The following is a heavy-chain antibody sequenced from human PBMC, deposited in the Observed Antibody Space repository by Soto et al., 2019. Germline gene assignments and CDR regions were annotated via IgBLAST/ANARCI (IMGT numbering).Heavy chain of an antibody. CDR3: ALTGYYDDRSVDY. Sequence: GGSLRLSCAASGFTFSSYWMSWVRQAPGKGLEWVANIKQDGSEKYYVDSVKGRFTISRDNAKNSLYLQMNSLRAEDTAVYYRALTGYYDDRSVDYWGQGTLVTVSS. J-gene: IGHJ4*02. CDR1: GFTFSSYW. V-gene: IGHV3-7*05. D-gene: IGHD3-9*01. CDR2: IKQDGSEK.